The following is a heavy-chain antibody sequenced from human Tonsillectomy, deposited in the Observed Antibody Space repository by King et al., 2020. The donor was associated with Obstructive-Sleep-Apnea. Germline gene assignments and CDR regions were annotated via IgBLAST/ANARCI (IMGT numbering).Heavy chain of an antibody. CDR2: IYSIGST. D-gene: IGHD3-10*01. V-gene: IGHV4-39*01. J-gene: IGHJ4*02. CDR3: ARLLRFAEAFDY. Sequence: QLQLQESGPGLVKPSETLPLTCNVSGGSLSSSSYYWGWIRQPPRKGLEWIGTIYSIGSTYYTPSLQLRVAISVDTSKYQFSLKLSSVTAADTAIYYCARLLRFAEAFDYRGQGTLVTASS. CDR1: GGSLSSSSYY.